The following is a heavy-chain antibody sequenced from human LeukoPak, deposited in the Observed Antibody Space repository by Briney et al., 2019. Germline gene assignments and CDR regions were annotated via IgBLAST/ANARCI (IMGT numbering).Heavy chain of an antibody. V-gene: IGHV4-39*01. CDR3: ARRGGSGRSFDY. D-gene: IGHD3-10*01. CDR2: IYSSGT. J-gene: IGHJ4*02. Sequence: PSETLSLTCTVSGGSISSNSYHWGWIRQPPGKGLEWIGNIYSSGTSYNPSLKSRVAISVDTSKNQFSLKMNSVTAADTAVYYCARRGGSGRSFDYWGQGTLVTVSS. CDR1: GGSISSNSYH.